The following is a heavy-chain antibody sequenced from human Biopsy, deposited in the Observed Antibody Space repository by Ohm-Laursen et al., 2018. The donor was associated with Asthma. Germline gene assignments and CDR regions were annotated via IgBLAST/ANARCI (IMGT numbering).Heavy chain of an antibody. CDR2: ISVYNGNT. CDR1: GYTFSSAG. D-gene: IGHD3-10*01. V-gene: IGHV1-18*01. J-gene: IGHJ6*02. CDR3: ARAVDYSHYYGIDV. Sequence: ASVKVSCNPSGYTFSSAGITWVRQAPGQGLEWMGWISVYNGNTKVAQKLQDRVTMITDTSTSTAYMELRSLRSDDTAVYFCARAVDYSHYYGIDVWGQGTTVTVS.